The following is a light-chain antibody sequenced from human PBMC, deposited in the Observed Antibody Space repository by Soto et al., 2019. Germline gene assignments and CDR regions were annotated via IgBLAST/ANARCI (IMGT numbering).Light chain of an antibody. CDR3: QSSDSSRMPPHVV. V-gene: IGLV1-40*01. CDR2: GNG. Sequence: QSVLTQPPSVSGAPGQRVTISCTGSTSNIGAGYDVHWYQQLPGPAPKLLISGNGNRPSGVPDRFSGSKSGTSASLAITGLQAEDEDDYYCQSSDSSRMPPHVVFGGGTKLTVL. CDR1: TSNIGAGYD. J-gene: IGLJ2*01.